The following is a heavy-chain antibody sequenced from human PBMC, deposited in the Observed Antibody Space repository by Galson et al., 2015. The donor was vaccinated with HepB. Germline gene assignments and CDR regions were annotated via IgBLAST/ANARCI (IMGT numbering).Heavy chain of an antibody. Sequence: SLRLSCAASGFTFSSYRMHWVRQAPGKGLVWVSRINSDGSSTSYADSVKGRFTISRDNAKNTLYLQMNSLRAEDTAVYYCARGGYSGYRLHYYYGMDVWGQGTTVTVSS. J-gene: IGHJ6*02. CDR3: ARGGYSGYRLHYYYGMDV. D-gene: IGHD5-12*01. CDR1: GFTFSSYR. CDR2: INSDGSST. V-gene: IGHV3-74*01.